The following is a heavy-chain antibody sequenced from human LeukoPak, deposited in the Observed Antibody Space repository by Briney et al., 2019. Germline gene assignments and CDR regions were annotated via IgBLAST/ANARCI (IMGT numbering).Heavy chain of an antibody. Sequence: GGSLRLSCAASGFTFSSYSMNWVRQAPGKGLEWVSYISSSSSTIYYADSVKGRFTISRDNAKNSLYLQMNSLRAEDTAVYYCARAPADILTGLGYYFDYWGQGTLVTVSS. D-gene: IGHD3-9*01. V-gene: IGHV3-48*04. CDR2: ISSSSSTI. J-gene: IGHJ4*02. CDR3: ARAPADILTGLGYYFDY. CDR1: GFTFSSYS.